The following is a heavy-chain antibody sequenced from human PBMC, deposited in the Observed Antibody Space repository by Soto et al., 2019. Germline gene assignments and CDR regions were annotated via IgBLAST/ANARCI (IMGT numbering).Heavy chain of an antibody. CDR1: GFTFSNYA. J-gene: IGHJ4*02. CDR3: AKDQWANNDYGDPVDH. V-gene: IGHV3-23*04. Sequence: EVQLVDSGGGLVQPGGSLRLSCAASGFTFSNYAMSWVRQAPGKGLDRVSVSSGSGAYTDYADSVTGRFTISRDNSRNTVYLQMDSLRAEDTAIYYCAKDQWANNDYGDPVDHGGQGTLVTVSS. D-gene: IGHD4-17*01. CDR2: SSGSGAYT.